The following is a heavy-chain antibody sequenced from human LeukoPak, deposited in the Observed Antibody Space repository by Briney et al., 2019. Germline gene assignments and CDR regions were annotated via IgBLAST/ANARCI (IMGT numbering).Heavy chain of an antibody. CDR1: GFTVSSNY. D-gene: IGHD7-27*01. CDR2: IFKSGTT. J-gene: IGHJ4*02. CDR3: ARENWGAFDC. V-gene: IGHV3-66*01. Sequence: GGSLRLSCAASGFTVSSNYMSWVRQAPGKGPEWVSAIFKSGTTYYADSVKDRFTISRDNSKNTLYLQMNSLRAEDTAVYYCARENWGAFDCWGQGTLVTVSS.